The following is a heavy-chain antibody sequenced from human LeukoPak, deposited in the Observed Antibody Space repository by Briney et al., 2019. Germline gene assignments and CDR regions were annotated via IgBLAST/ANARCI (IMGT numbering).Heavy chain of an antibody. J-gene: IGHJ6*02. D-gene: IGHD1-26*01. V-gene: IGHV1-3*01. Sequence: GASVKVSCKASGYTFINYGINWVRQAPGQGLEWMGWINAGNGNTKYSQKFQGRVTITRDTSASTAYMELSSLRSEDTAVYYCARDRSLLGMDVWGQGTTVTVSS. CDR3: ARDRSLLGMDV. CDR1: GYTFINYG. CDR2: INAGNGNT.